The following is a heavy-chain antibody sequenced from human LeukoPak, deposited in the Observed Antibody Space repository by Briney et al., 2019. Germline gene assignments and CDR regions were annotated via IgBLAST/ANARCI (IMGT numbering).Heavy chain of an antibody. CDR1: GFTFSKYW. CDR3: ATKQWLAPPPDS. V-gene: IGHV3-74*01. D-gene: IGHD5-12*01. Sequence: GWSLTLSCPASGFTFSKYWMLWVRQAPGKGLESVSRINTDGTVTTYADSVKGRFTVSRDNADNTMFLQMNSVRDEDTAVYYCATKQWLAPPPDSWGQGTPVTVSS. J-gene: IGHJ4*02. CDR2: INTDGTVT.